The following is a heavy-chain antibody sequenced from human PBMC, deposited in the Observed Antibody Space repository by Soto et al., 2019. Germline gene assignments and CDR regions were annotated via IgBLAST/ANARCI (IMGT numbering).Heavy chain of an antibody. J-gene: IGHJ4*02. CDR2: ISSSSSTI. V-gene: IGHV3-48*01. Sequence: GGALRLSCAAPGFTLSRYNINWVRPAPGKGLEWVSYISSSSSTIYYADSVKGRFTISRDNAKNSLYLQMNSLRAEDTAVYYCANLYSSSSQPIDYWGQGTLVTVSS. CDR3: ANLYSSSSQPIDY. D-gene: IGHD6-6*01. CDR1: GFTLSRYN.